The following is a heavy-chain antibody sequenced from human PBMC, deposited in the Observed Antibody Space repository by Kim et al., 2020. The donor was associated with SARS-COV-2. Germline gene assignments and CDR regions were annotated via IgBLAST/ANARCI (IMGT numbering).Heavy chain of an antibody. CDR2: ISGSGETA. V-gene: IGHV3-23*01. J-gene: IGHJ4*02. CDR3: ANSASYNNGWSGY. D-gene: IGHD6-19*01. CDR1: GFNFSTYG. Sequence: GSLRLSCAASGFNFSTYGMSWVRQAPGKGLEWVSAISGSGETAYYADSVKGRFTISRDNSNNTLFLQMNSLRAEDTAVYYCANSASYNNGWSGYWGQGTLVTVSS.